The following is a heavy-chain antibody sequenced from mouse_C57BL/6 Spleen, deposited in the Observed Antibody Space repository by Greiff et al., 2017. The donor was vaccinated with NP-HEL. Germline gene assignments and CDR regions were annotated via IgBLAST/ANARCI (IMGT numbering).Heavy chain of an antibody. CDR1: GYTFTSYW. D-gene: IGHD2-3*01. CDR3: ARSAVTTGFAY. CDR2: IDPSDSET. J-gene: IGHJ3*01. V-gene: IGHV1-52*01. Sequence: QVQLQQPGAELVRPGSSVKLSCKASGYTFTSYWMHWVKQRPIQGLEWIGNIDPSDSETHYNQKFKDKATLTVDKSSSTAYMQLSSLTSEDSAVYYGARSAVTTGFAYWGQGTLVTVSA.